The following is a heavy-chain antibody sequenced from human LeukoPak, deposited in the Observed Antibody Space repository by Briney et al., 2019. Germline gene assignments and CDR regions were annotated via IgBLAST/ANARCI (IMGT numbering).Heavy chain of an antibody. Sequence: PGGSLRLSCAASGFTFSSYSMNWVRQAPGKGLEWVSSISSSSSYIYYADSVKGRFTISRDNAKNSLYLQMNSLRAEDTAVYYCARDPRKGGLFDYWGQGTLVTVSS. V-gene: IGHV3-21*01. CDR3: ARDPRKGGLFDY. CDR2: ISSSSSYI. CDR1: GFTFSSYS. D-gene: IGHD3-16*01. J-gene: IGHJ4*02.